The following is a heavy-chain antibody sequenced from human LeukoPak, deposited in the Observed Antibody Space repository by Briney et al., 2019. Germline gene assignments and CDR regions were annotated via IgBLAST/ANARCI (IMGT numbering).Heavy chain of an antibody. V-gene: IGHV4-59*01. D-gene: IGHD2-2*01. CDR3: AGSARYCSSTSCYAYFSSYYYYYMDV. CDR1: GGSFSGYY. CDR2: IYYSGST. Sequence: SETLSLTCAVYGGSFSGYYWSWIRQPPGKGLEWIGYIYYSGSTNYNPSLKSRVTISVDTSKNQFSLKLSSVTAADTAVYYCAGSARYCSSTSCYAYFSSYYYYYMDVWGKGTTVTISS. J-gene: IGHJ6*03.